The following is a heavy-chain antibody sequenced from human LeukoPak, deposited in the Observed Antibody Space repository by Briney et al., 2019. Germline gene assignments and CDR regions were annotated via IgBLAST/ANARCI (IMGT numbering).Heavy chain of an antibody. Sequence: PGGSLRLSCAASGFTFSSYSMNWVRQAPGKGLEWVSSISSSSSYIYYADSVKGRFTISRDNAKNSLYLQMNSLRAEDTAVYYCARDDQLVGAPFDYWGQRTLVTVSS. CDR1: GFTFSSYS. D-gene: IGHD1-26*01. J-gene: IGHJ4*02. CDR2: ISSSSSYI. V-gene: IGHV3-21*01. CDR3: ARDDQLVGAPFDY.